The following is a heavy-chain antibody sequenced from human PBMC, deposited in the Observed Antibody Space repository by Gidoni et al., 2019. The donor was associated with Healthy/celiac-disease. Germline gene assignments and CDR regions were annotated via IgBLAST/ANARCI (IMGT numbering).Heavy chain of an antibody. CDR1: GFTFSSYG. V-gene: IGHV3-33*01. J-gene: IGHJ4*02. CDR3: ARGLGDGDYYFDY. Sequence: QVQLVESGGGVVQPGRSRRLSCAASGFTFSSYGMHWVRQAPGKGLEWVAVIWYDGSNKYYADSVKGRFTISRDNSKNTLYLQMNSLRAEDTAVYYCARGLGDGDYYFDYWGQGTLVTVSS. D-gene: IGHD4-17*01. CDR2: IWYDGSNK.